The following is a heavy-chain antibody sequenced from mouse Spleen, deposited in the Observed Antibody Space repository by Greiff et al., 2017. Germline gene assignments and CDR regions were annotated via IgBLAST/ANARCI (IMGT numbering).Heavy chain of an antibody. CDR3: ARCERWYAMDY. V-gene: IGHV1-69*01. CDR2: IDPSDSYT. Sequence: QVQLKQSGAELVMPGASVKLSCKASGYTFTSYWMHWVKQRPGQGLEWIGEIDPSDSYTNYNQKFKGKATLTVDKSSSTAYMQLSSLTSEDSAVYYCARCERWYAMDYWGQGTSVTVSS. J-gene: IGHJ4*01. CDR1: GYTFTSYW.